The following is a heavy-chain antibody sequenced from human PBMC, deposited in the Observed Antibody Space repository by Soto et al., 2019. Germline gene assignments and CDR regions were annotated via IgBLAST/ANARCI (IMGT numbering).Heavy chain of an antibody. CDR1: GFTFSSYA. CDR3: VLRRYYYDSSGYYHDAVDI. D-gene: IGHD3-22*01. V-gene: IGHV3-23*01. CDR2: ISGSGGST. Sequence: PGGSLRLSCAASGFTFSSYAMSWVRQAPGKGLEWVSAISGSGGSTYYADSVKGRFTISRDNSKNTLYLQMNSLRAEDTAVYYWVLRRYYYDSSGYYHDAVDIWRQGTMV. J-gene: IGHJ3*02.